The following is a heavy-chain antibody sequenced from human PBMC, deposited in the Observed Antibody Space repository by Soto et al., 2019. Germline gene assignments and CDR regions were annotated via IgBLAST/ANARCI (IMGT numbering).Heavy chain of an antibody. J-gene: IGHJ5*02. CDR1: GYIFTSYG. CDR2: INTYNGNT. V-gene: IGHV1-18*01. D-gene: IGHD6-13*01. Sequence: QVQLVQSGAEVKKPGASVKVSCKASGYIFTSYGINWVRQAPGQGLEWMGWINTYNGNTNYAQNLQGRVTMTTDTSTSTSYMELRSLRSDDTAVYYCARDVGRYSSTWSPFDPWGQGTLVTVSS. CDR3: ARDVGRYSSTWSPFDP.